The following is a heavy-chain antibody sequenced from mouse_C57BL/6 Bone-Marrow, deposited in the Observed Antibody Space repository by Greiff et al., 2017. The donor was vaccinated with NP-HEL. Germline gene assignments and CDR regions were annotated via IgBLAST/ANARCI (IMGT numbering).Heavy chain of an antibody. D-gene: IGHD1-1*01. Sequence: EVQGVESGGGLVKPGGSLKLSCAASGFTFSDYGMHWVRQAPEKGLEWVAYISSGSSTIYYADTVKGRFTISRDNAKNTLFLQLTSLRSEDTAMYYCARNNYYGSSLWGFEVWGTGTTVTASS. V-gene: IGHV5-17*01. CDR1: GFTFSDYG. CDR2: ISSGSSTI. CDR3: ARNNYYGSSLWGFEV. J-gene: IGHJ1*03.